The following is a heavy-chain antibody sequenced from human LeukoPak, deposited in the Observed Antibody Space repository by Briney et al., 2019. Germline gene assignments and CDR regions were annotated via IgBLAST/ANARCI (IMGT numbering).Heavy chain of an antibody. Sequence: SQTLSLTCAISGDSVSSNSAAWNWIRQSPSRGLEWLGRTYYRSKWYNDYAVSVKSRITINPDTSKNQFPLQLNSVTPEDTAVYYCARVAYGSGSYYYYYGMDVWGQGTTVTVSS. D-gene: IGHD3-10*01. CDR3: ARVAYGSGSYYYYYGMDV. CDR2: TYYRSKWYN. V-gene: IGHV6-1*01. J-gene: IGHJ6*02. CDR1: GDSVSSNSAA.